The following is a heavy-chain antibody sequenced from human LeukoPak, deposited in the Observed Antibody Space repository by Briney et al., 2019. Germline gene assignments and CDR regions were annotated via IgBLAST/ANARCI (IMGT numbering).Heavy chain of an antibody. J-gene: IGHJ4*02. Sequence: SETLSLTCAVYGGSFSGYYWSWIRQPPGKGLEWIGEINHSGSTNYNPSLKGRVTISVDTSKNQFSLKLSSVTAADTAVYYCARRAARYTPRGYFDYWGQGTLVTVSS. D-gene: IGHD6-6*01. CDR3: ARRAARYTPRGYFDY. CDR1: GGSFSGYY. V-gene: IGHV4-34*01. CDR2: INHSGST.